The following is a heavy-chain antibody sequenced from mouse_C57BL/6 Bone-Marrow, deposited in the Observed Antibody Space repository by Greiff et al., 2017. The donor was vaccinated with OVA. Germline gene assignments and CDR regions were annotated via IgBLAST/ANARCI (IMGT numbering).Heavy chain of an antibody. J-gene: IGHJ1*03. CDR2: LDPSDSYT. V-gene: IGHV1-69*01. CDR3: ARQKYFDV. CDR1: GYTFTSYW. Sequence: VQLQQPGAELVMPGASVKLSCKASGYTFTSYWMHWVKQRPGQGLEWIGELDPSDSYTNYNQKFKGKSTLTVDKSSSTAYMQLSSLTAEDSAVYYCARQKYFDVWGTGTTVTVSS.